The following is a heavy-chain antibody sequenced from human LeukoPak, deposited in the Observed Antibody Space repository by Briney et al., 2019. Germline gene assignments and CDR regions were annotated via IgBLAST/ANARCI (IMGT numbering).Heavy chain of an antibody. V-gene: IGHV5-51*01. D-gene: IGHD2-15*01. Sequence: GESLKISCMGSGYSFTSYWICCVRQMPGKGLEWMGIIYPGDSDTRYSPSFQGHVTVSTDKSICTAYLQWSSLKASDTAMYYCARGRCSGGSCRWFDPWGQGTLVTVSS. CDR2: IYPGDSDT. J-gene: IGHJ5*02. CDR1: GYSFTSYW. CDR3: ARGRCSGGSCRWFDP.